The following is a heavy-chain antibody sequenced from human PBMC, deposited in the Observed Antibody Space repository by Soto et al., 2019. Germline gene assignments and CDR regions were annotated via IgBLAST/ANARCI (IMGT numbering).Heavy chain of an antibody. D-gene: IGHD2-8*01. CDR1: GYIFTGYH. Sequence: ASVKVSCKASGYIFTGYHIHWVRQAPGRGLEWMGWINPNSGDTEYAQKFQGWVTMTTDTSISTASMELTRLTSDDTAIYYCARGDSTDCSNGVCSFFYNHDMDVWGQGTTVTVSS. CDR3: ARGDSTDCSNGVCSFFYNHDMDV. V-gene: IGHV1-2*04. J-gene: IGHJ6*02. CDR2: INPNSGDT.